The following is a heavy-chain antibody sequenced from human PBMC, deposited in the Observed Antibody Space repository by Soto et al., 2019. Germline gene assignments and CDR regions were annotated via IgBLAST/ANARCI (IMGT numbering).Heavy chain of an antibody. V-gene: IGHV1-69*06. CDR2: IIPIFGTA. Sequence: QVQLVQSGAEVKKPGSSVKVSCKASGGTFSSYAISWVRQAPGQGLEWMGGIIPIFGTANYAQKFQGRVTITADKSTSTAYMELSSLRSEDTAVYYCARDLGVPYYYDSSGYYDYYYYGMDVWGPGTTVTVSS. D-gene: IGHD3-22*01. J-gene: IGHJ6*02. CDR3: ARDLGVPYYYDSSGYYDYYYYGMDV. CDR1: GGTFSSYA.